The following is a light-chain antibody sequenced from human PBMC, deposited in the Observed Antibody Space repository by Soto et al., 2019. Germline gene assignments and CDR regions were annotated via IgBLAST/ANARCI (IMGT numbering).Light chain of an antibody. CDR1: QSVSTN. Sequence: EIVMTQSPATLSVSPGERATFSCRASQSVSTNLAWYQQKPGQAPRLLISGASSRATGIPDRFSGSGSGTDFTLTISSLQPDDYTTYYCQQYNTHWTFGQGTKVDIK. CDR3: QQYNTHWT. V-gene: IGKV3D-15*01. CDR2: GAS. J-gene: IGKJ1*01.